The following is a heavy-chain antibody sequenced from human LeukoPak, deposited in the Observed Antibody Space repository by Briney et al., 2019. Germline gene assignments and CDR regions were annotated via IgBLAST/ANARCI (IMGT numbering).Heavy chain of an antibody. CDR2: MNPNSGNT. D-gene: IGHD4-17*01. CDR1: GYTFTSYD. V-gene: IGHV1-8*01. Sequence: ASVKVSCKASGYTFTSYDINWVRQATGQGLEWMGWMNPNSGNTGYAQKFQGRVTMTRNTSISTAYMELSSLRSEDTAVCYCARGGTTVTRLDAFDIWGQGTMVTVSS. J-gene: IGHJ3*02. CDR3: ARGGTTVTRLDAFDI.